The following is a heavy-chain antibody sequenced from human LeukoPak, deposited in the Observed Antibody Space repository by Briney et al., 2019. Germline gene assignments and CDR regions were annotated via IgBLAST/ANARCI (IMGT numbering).Heavy chain of an antibody. J-gene: IGHJ4*02. CDR1: GYTFTGYY. D-gene: IGHD3-22*01. CDR2: INPNSGGT. CDR3: ARDAHDSSGYDYFDY. V-gene: IGHV1-2*02. Sequence: ASVKVSCKTSGYTFTGYYMHWVRQAPGQGLEWMGWINPNSGGTNYAQKFQGRVTMTRDTSTSTVYMELSSLRSEDTAVYYCARDAHDSSGYDYFDYWGQGTLVTVSS.